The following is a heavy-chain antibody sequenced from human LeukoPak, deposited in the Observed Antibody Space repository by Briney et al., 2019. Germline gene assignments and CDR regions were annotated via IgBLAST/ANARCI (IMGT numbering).Heavy chain of an antibody. D-gene: IGHD3-22*01. J-gene: IGHJ4*02. V-gene: IGHV3-48*04. Sequence: GGSLRLSCAASGFTFSSYSMNWVRQAPGKGLEWVSYISSSSSTIYYADSVKGRFTISRDNAKNSLYLQMNSLRAEDTAVYYCARDYPEYDYYYDSSGQPFDYWGQGTLVTVSS. CDR1: GFTFSSYS. CDR2: ISSSSSTI. CDR3: ARDYPEYDYYYDSSGQPFDY.